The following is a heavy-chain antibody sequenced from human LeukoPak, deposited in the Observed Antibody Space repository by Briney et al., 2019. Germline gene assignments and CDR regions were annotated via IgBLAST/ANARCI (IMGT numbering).Heavy chain of an antibody. V-gene: IGHV3-30*18. Sequence: GGSLRLSCAASGFTFSSYGMYWVRQAPGKGLEWVAVISYDGSNKYYADSVKGRFTISRDNSKNTLYLQMNSLRGEDTAVYYCAKERLVAWEPLYYYGMDVWGQGTTVTVSS. J-gene: IGHJ6*02. CDR3: AKERLVAWEPLYYYGMDV. CDR2: ISYDGSNK. CDR1: GFTFSSYG. D-gene: IGHD1-26*01.